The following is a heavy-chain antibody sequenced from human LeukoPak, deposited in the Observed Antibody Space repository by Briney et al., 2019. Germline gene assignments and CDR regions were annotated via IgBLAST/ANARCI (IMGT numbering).Heavy chain of an antibody. CDR3: ARDARYYDSSGYYAFDI. J-gene: IGHJ3*02. CDR2: IYHSGST. V-gene: IGHV4-59*01. D-gene: IGHD3-22*01. Sequence: SETLSLTCTVSGGSISPYYWSWIRQPPGKGLEWIGYIYHSGSTTYNPSLKSRVTISVDESKNQFSLKLSSVTAADTAMYYCARDARYYDSSGYYAFDIWGQGTMVTVSS. CDR1: GGSISPYY.